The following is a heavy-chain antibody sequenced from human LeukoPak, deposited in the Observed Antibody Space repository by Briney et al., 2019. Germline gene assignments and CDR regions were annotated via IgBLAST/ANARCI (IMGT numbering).Heavy chain of an antibody. CDR3: AAGNYYGSGSPHWFDP. V-gene: IGHV1-18*01. CDR2: ISAYNGNT. J-gene: IGHJ5*02. CDR1: GYTFTSYG. D-gene: IGHD3-10*01. Sequence: AASVKVSCNASGYTFTSYGISWVRQAPGQGLEWMGWISAYNGNTSYAQKFQGRVTMTRDTSTSTVYMELGSLRSEDTAVYYCAAGNYYGSGSPHWFDPWGQGTLVTVSS.